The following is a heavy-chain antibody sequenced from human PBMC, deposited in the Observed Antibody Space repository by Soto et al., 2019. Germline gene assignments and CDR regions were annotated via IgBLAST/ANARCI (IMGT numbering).Heavy chain of an antibody. V-gene: IGHV3-64*01. CDR3: ARGPGYYFDY. J-gene: IGHJ4*02. CDR1: GFTFSSSA. CDR2: ISSNGGST. Sequence: EVQLVESGGGLVQPGGSLRLSCAASGFTFSSSAMHWVRQAPGKGLEYVSAISSNGGSTYYANSVKGRFTISRDNSKNALYLQMGSLRAEDMAVYYCARGPGYYFDYWGQGTLVTVSS.